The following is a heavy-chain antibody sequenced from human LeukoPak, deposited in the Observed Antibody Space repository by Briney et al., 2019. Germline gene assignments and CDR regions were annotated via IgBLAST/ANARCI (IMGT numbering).Heavy chain of an antibody. Sequence: PGGSLRLSCAASGFRFSDYSMNWVRQAPGKGLEWISYIGISSGNTNYADSVKGRFTISGDKAKNSLYLQMNSLRVEDTAVYYCARDYKYALDNWGQGTLVTVSS. J-gene: IGHJ4*02. CDR1: GFRFSDYS. CDR2: IGISSGNT. D-gene: IGHD5-24*01. V-gene: IGHV3-48*01. CDR3: ARDYKYALDN.